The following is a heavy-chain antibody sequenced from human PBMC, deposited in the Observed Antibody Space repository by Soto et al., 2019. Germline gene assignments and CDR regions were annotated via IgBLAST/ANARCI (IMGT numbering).Heavy chain of an antibody. Sequence: QVQLVQSGAEVKKPGSSVKVSCKASGDAFTNYILDWVRQAPGQGLEWMGGIIPMFGTPKYAQTFQDRVTISADVSKGTAYLELTSLRFDDTAVYYCARGRDQPPVGLYFDSWGEGTRVTVSS. D-gene: IGHD1-26*01. CDR2: IIPMFGTP. CDR1: GDAFTNYI. CDR3: ARGRDQPPVGLYFDS. V-gene: IGHV1-69*01. J-gene: IGHJ4*02.